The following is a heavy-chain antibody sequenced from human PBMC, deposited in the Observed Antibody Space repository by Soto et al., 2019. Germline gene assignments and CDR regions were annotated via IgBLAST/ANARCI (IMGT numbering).Heavy chain of an antibody. CDR1: GFSISSYY. CDR2: ISYSGST. Sequence: SETLSLTCTVSGFSISSYYCNWIRQPPGKGLEWIGYISYSGSTNYNPSLKSRVTISIDTSKNQFSLRLSSVTAADTAVYYCATWRVDSGTYSVAYWGQGTLVTVSS. CDR3: ATWRVDSGTYSVAY. D-gene: IGHD1-26*01. V-gene: IGHV4-59*01. J-gene: IGHJ4*02.